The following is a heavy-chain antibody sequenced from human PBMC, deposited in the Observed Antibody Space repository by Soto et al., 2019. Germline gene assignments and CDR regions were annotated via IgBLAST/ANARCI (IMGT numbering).Heavy chain of an antibody. Sequence: GASVKVSCKASGGTFSSYTISWVRQAPGQGLGWMGRIIPILGIANYAQKFQGRVTITADKSTSTAYMELSSLRSEDTAVYYCARDREYDFWSGYYPEDYYYYMDVWGKGTTVTVSS. D-gene: IGHD3-3*01. CDR2: IIPILGIA. V-gene: IGHV1-69*04. J-gene: IGHJ6*03. CDR1: GGTFSSYT. CDR3: ARDREYDFWSGYYPEDYYYYMDV.